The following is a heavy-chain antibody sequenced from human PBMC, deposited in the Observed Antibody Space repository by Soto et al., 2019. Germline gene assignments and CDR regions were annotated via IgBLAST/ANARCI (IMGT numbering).Heavy chain of an antibody. CDR1: GFTFSNAW. CDR3: TTDQYDYVWGSDASGIDY. Sequence: GSLRLSCAASGFTFSNAWMNWVRQAPGKGLEWVGRIKSKTDGGTTDYAAPVKGRFTISRDDSKNTLYLQMNSLKTEDTAVYYCTTDQYDYVWGSDASGIDYWGQGTLVTVSS. CDR2: IKSKTDGGTT. V-gene: IGHV3-15*07. J-gene: IGHJ4*02. D-gene: IGHD3-16*01.